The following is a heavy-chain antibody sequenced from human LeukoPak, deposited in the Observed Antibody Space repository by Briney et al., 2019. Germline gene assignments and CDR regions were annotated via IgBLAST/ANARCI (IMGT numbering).Heavy chain of an antibody. CDR3: ASTNRNNDLLSGYFDY. CDR2: LSNDAVNK. Sequence: GGSLRLSCTASGFTFSNSGMHWVRQAPGKGLEWVAVLSNDAVNKYYTDSVKGRFTISRDNSKNTLYLQMNSLRAEDTAVYYCASTNRNNDLLSGYFDYWGLGTLVTVSS. J-gene: IGHJ4*02. CDR1: GFTFSNSG. D-gene: IGHD3-3*01. V-gene: IGHV3-30*03.